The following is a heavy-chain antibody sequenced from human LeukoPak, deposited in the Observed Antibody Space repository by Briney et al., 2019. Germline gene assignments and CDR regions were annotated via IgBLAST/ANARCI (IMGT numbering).Heavy chain of an antibody. CDR1: GFTFSSYG. D-gene: IGHD4-23*01. CDR2: ISGSGGST. J-gene: IGHJ4*02. CDR3: ARDYGGSSPFDY. V-gene: IGHV3-23*01. Sequence: GGTLRLSCAASGFTFSSYGMSWVRQAPGKGLEWVSAISGSGGSTYYADSVKGRFTISRDNAKNSSYLQMNSLRAEDTAVYYCARDYGGSSPFDYWGQGTLVTVSS.